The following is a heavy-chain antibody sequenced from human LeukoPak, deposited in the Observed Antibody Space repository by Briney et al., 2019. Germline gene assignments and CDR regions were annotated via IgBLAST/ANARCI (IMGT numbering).Heavy chain of an antibody. D-gene: IGHD6-19*01. J-gene: IGHJ5*02. Sequence: ASVKVSCKAPGYTFTSYGISWVRQAPGQGLEWMGWISAYNGNTNYAQKLQGRVTMTTDTSTSTAYMELRSLRSDDTAVYYCARGPTTRIAVALRHTSNWFDPWGQGTLVTVSS. CDR3: ARGPTTRIAVALRHTSNWFDP. V-gene: IGHV1-18*01. CDR1: GYTFTSYG. CDR2: ISAYNGNT.